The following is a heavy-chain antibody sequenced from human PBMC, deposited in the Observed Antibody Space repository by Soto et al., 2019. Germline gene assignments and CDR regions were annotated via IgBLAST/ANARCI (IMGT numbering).Heavy chain of an antibody. D-gene: IGHD3-9*01. V-gene: IGHV4-59*08. J-gene: IGHJ4*01. CDR3: ARQDDILTGVDY. Sequence: QVQLQESGPGLLKPSETLSLTCTVSGGSLNYYYWSWIRQPPGKGLEWIGFVFSTGCTNYNPSLKSRLTISLDSSMIHFSLHLNSVTAVDSAIYYCARQDDILTGVDYWGHGTLVTVSS. CDR1: GGSLNYYY. CDR2: VFSTGCT.